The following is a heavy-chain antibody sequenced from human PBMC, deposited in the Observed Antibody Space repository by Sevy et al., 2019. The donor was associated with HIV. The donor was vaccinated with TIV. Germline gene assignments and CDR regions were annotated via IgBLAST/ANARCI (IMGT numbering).Heavy chain of an antibody. CDR2: ISSSSSSI. D-gene: IGHD6-6*01. CDR3: ARGLAALPGYYYGMDV. CDR1: GFTFSSYS. Sequence: GGSLRLSCAASGFTFSSYSMNWVRQAPGKGLEWVSYISSSSSSIYYADSVKGRFTISRDNAKNSLYLQMNSLRAEDTAVYYCARGLAALPGYYYGMDVWGQGTTVTVSS. J-gene: IGHJ6*02. V-gene: IGHV3-48*01.